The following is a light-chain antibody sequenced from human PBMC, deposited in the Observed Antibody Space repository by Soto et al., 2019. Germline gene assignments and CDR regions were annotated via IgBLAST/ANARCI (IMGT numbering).Light chain of an antibody. J-gene: IGKJ4*01. CDR1: ESVSSN. CDR3: QQYNKWPSLT. CDR2: GAS. Sequence: EIVMTQSPATLSVSPGERATLSCRASESVSSNLAWYQQKPGQAPRLLIYGASTRATGIPARFSGSGSGTELTLTISSLQSEDFAVYYCQQYNKWPSLTFGGGTKVEIK. V-gene: IGKV3-15*01.